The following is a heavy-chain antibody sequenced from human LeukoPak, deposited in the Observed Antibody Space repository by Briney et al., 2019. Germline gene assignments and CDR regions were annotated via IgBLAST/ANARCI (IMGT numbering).Heavy chain of an antibody. CDR2: IIPIFGTA. D-gene: IGHD1-1*01. Sequence: ASVKVSCKASGGTFSSYAISWVRQAPGQGLEWMGGIIPIFGTANYAQKFQGRVTITADKSTSTAYMELSSLRSEDTAVYYCARDPRKTGNYNWFDPWGQGTLVTVSS. J-gene: IGHJ5*02. CDR1: GGTFSSYA. V-gene: IGHV1-69*06. CDR3: ARDPRKTGNYNWFDP.